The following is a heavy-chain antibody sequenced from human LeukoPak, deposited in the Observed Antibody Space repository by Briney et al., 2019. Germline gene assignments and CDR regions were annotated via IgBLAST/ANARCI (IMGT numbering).Heavy chain of an antibody. J-gene: IGHJ5*02. Sequence: GGSLRLSCAASGFTFSNYAMRWVRQAPGKGLEWVSGISGSGDSTYYADSVKGRFTISRDNSKNTLYLQMNSLRAEDTAVYYCAKGSAAAISYNWFDPWGQGTLVTVSS. CDR2: ISGSGDST. CDR3: AKGSAAAISYNWFDP. V-gene: IGHV3-23*01. D-gene: IGHD2-2*01. CDR1: GFTFSNYA.